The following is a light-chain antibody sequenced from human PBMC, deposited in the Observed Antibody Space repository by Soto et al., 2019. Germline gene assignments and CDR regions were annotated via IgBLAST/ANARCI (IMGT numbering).Light chain of an antibody. CDR2: DVS. CDR1: XXXXGGYNY. Sequence: QSVLTQPASVSGSPGXSXTXXXXXXXXXXGGYNYVSWYQQHPGKAPKLMIYDVSNRPSGVSNRFSGSKSGNTASLTISGLQAEDEADYYCSSYTSSSTLVVFGGGTKLTVL. J-gene: IGLJ2*01. V-gene: IGLV2-14*01. CDR3: SSYTSSSTLVV.